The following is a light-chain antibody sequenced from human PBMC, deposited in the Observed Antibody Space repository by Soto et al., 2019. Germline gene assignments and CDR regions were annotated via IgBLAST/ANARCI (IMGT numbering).Light chain of an antibody. CDR3: TSYTRTTTRV. CDR2: EVT. CDR1: SSDVGGYNY. V-gene: IGLV2-14*01. Sequence: QSVLTQPASVSASPGRSITISCTGTSSDVGGYNYVSWYQQHPGKAPKVMIYEVTNRPSGVSNRFSGSKSGNTASLTICGLQAEDLAYYYCTSYTRTTTRVFGGGTKVNVL. J-gene: IGLJ3*02.